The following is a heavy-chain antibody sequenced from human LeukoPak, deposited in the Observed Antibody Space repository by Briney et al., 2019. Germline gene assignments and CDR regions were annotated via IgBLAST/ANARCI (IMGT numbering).Heavy chain of an antibody. V-gene: IGHV4-61*01. CDR1: GGSISSSSYY. CDR2: IYYSGST. D-gene: IGHD3-10*01. Sequence: KPSETLSLTCTVSGGSISSSSYYWSWIRQPPGKGLEWIGYIYYSGSTNYNPSLKSRVTISVDTSKNQFSLKLSSVTAADTAVYYCARETMAHAFDIWGQGTMVTVSS. J-gene: IGHJ3*02. CDR3: ARETMAHAFDI.